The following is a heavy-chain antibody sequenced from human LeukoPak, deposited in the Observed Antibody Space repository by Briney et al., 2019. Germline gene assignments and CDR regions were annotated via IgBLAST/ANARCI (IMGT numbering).Heavy chain of an antibody. J-gene: IGHJ6*03. CDR1: GGSISSSDYY. D-gene: IGHD1-7*01. CDR3: ARGPWNYDVGRTNFYYYMDV. Sequence: PSETLSLTCTVSGGSISSSDYYWGWIRQPPGKGLEWIGSIYYSGTTYYHPSLESRVTISVDTSKNLFSLKLSSVTAADTAVYYCARGPWNYDVGRTNFYYYMDVWDKGTPVTVSS. CDR2: IYYSGTT. V-gene: IGHV4-39*07.